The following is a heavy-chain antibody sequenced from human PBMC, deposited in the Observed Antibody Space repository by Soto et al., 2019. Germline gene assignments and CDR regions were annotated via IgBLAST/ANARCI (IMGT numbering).Heavy chain of an antibody. D-gene: IGHD4-17*01. V-gene: IGHV3-7*03. CDR2: IDTDGSRK. J-gene: IGHJ6*02. Sequence: GGSLRLSCAASGFNFNTYWMYWVRQAPGKGLEWVANIDTDGSRKNYVDSVKGRFIISRDNAKNSLFLQMNSLRADDTAVYYCGRVPLDGNYANGVDVWRPGTTVTVSS. CDR1: GFNFNTYW. CDR3: GRVPLDGNYANGVDV.